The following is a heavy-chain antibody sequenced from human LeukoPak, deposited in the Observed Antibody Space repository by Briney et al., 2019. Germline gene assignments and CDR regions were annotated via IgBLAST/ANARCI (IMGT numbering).Heavy chain of an antibody. J-gene: IGHJ4*02. V-gene: IGHV3-33*01. CDR2: IWYNGSKK. Sequence: PGRSLRLSCAASGFTFSDHGMHWVRQAPGKGLDWVAIIWYNGSKKYYEESVKGRFTISRDNSKNTLYLQMSSLRAEDTAVYYCARDPYGSGDGYFDYWGQGTLVTVSS. D-gene: IGHD3-10*01. CDR1: GFTFSDHG. CDR3: ARDPYGSGDGYFDY.